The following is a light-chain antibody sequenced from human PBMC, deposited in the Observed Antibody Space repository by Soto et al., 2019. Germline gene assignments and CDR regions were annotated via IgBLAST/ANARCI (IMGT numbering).Light chain of an antibody. CDR3: QQRSDWPIT. CDR1: QSVGSY. CDR2: DAS. Sequence: EIVLTQSPATLSLSPGERATLSCRASQSVGSYLAWYQQKRGQAPSLLIYDASNRATGIPARFSGSGSGTDFTLTISSLETEDFAVYYCQQRSDWPITFGQGTRLEIK. J-gene: IGKJ5*01. V-gene: IGKV3-11*01.